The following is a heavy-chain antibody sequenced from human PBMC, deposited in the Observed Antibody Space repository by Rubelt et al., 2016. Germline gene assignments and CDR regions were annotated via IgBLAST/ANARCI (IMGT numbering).Heavy chain of an antibody. D-gene: IGHD6-19*01. J-gene: IGHJ2*01. CDR3: ARPPRIVVAGDYWYFDL. CDR1: GGSFGDNY. V-gene: IGHV4-34*01. Sequence: QVQLQQWGTGLLKPSETLSLICAVYGGSFGDNYWSWIRQPPGKGLEWIGSISYSGTTYYTPSLKSRVIISADPSKNHSSLKRSSVTAADTAVYYCARPPRIVVAGDYWYFDLWGRGTLVTVSS. CDR2: ISYSGTT.